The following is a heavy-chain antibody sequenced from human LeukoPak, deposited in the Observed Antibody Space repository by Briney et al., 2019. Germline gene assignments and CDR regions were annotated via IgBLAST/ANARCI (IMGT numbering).Heavy chain of an antibody. V-gene: IGHV4-61*02. CDR1: GGSISSGSYY. J-gene: IGHJ6*03. D-gene: IGHD2-21*01. Sequence: SETLSLTCTVSGGSISSGSYYWSWIRQPAGKGLEWIGRIYTSGSTNYNPSLKSRVTISVDTSKNQFSLKLSSVTAADTAVYYCARDGGDWQYYYYMDVWGKGTMVTVSS. CDR3: ARDGGDWQYYYYMDV. CDR2: IYTSGST.